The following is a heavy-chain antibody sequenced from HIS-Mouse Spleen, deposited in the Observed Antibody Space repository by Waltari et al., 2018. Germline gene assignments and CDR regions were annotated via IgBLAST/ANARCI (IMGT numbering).Heavy chain of an antibody. CDR3: ARGPAPAAGAFDI. Sequence: QVQLQESGPGLVTPSETLSLTCTVSGGSISSYDSTWIREPPGKGLEWIGYIYYSGSTNYNPSLKSRVTISVDTSKNQFSLKLSSVTAADTAVYYCARGPAPAAGAFDIWGQGTMVTVSS. V-gene: IGHV4-59*01. D-gene: IGHD2-2*01. J-gene: IGHJ3*02. CDR2: IYYSGST. CDR1: GGSISSYD.